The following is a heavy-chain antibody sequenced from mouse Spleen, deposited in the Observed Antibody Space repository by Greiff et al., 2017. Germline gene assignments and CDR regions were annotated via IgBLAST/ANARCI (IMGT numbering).Heavy chain of an antibody. CDR2: ISSGGST. CDR3: ARPTYGNYWAWFAY. D-gene: IGHD2-1*01. J-gene: IGHJ3*01. V-gene: IGHV5-6-5*01. CDR1: GFTFSSYA. Sequence: EVMLVESGGGLVKPGGSLKLSCAASGFTFSSYAMSWVRQTPEKRLEWVASISSGGSTYYPDSVKGRFTISRDNARNILYLQMSSLRSEDTAMYYCARPTYGNYWAWFAYWGQGTLVTVSA.